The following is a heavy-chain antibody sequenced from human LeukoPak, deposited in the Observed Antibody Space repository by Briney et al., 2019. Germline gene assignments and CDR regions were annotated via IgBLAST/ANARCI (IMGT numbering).Heavy chain of an antibody. Sequence: SETLSLTCTVSGGSISSGSYYWSWIRQPTGKGLEWIGRIYTSGSTNYNPSLKSRVTISVDTSKNQFSLKLSSVTAADTAVYYCASTYDFWSGYLDYWGQGTLVTVSS. CDR3: ASTYDFWSGYLDY. J-gene: IGHJ4*02. D-gene: IGHD3-3*01. CDR1: GGSISSGSYY. CDR2: IYTSGST. V-gene: IGHV4-61*02.